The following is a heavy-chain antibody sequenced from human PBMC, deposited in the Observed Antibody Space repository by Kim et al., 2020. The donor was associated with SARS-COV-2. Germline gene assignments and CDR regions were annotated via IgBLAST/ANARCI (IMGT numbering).Heavy chain of an antibody. CDR1: GFTFSSYG. CDR2: IWYDGSNK. Sequence: LSLTCAASGFTFSSYGMHWVRQAPGKGLEWVAVIWYDGSNKYYADSVKGRFTISRDNSKNTLYLQMNSLRAEDTAVYYCARALVDHRSWCYYGMDVWGQGTTVTVSS. CDR3: ARALVDHRSWCYYGMDV. J-gene: IGHJ6*02. D-gene: IGHD6-13*01. V-gene: IGHV3-33*01.